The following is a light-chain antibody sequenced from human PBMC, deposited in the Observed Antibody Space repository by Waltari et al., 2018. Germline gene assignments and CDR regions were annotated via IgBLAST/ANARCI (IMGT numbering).Light chain of an antibody. CDR3: QQYSSYSGT. V-gene: IGKV1-5*01. J-gene: IGKJ2*01. Sequence: DIQMTQSPSTLSASVGYRVTITCRASQNIYSWLAWYQQKPGKAPKLLIYDASSLEFGFPSRFSGSGSGTEFTLTISGLQPDDFATYYCQQYSSYSGTFGQGTKLEIK. CDR1: QNIYSW. CDR2: DAS.